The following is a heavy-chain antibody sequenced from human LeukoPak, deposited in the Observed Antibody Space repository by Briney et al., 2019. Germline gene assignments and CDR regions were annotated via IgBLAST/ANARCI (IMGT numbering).Heavy chain of an antibody. CDR1: GGSISSSSYY. V-gene: IGHV4-39*07. J-gene: IGHJ4*02. CDR3: ASTFLGAISY. Sequence: SETLSLTCTVSGGSISSSSYYWGWIRQPPGKGLEWIGTIYYSGSTYYNPSLKSRVTISVDTSKNQFSLKLSSVTAADTAVYYCASTFLGAISYWGQGTLVTVSS. D-gene: IGHD1-26*01. CDR2: IYYSGST.